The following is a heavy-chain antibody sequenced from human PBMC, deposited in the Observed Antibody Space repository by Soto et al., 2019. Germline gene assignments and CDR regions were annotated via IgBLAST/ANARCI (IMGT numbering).Heavy chain of an antibody. CDR1: GYTFTNYA. CDR3: ARGRKSGNYFLSYFDY. Sequence: ASVKISSKASGYTFTNYAVHWVRKTPGQRLEWMGWINAGNGDTKYSQKFQGRVTIIRDTSASTAYMDLSSLRFEDTAVYYCARGRKSGNYFLSYFDYWGQGTLVTVSS. V-gene: IGHV1-3*01. D-gene: IGHD1-26*01. CDR2: INAGNGDT. J-gene: IGHJ4*02.